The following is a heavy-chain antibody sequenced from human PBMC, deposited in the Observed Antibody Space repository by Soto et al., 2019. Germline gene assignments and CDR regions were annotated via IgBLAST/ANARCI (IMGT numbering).Heavy chain of an antibody. Sequence: ASVKVSCKASGYTLTSYYINWVRQATGQGLEWMGWMNPNSGNTCYAQKFQGRVTMTRNTSISTAYMELSSLRSEDTAVYYCASRVVVPAADWFDPWGQGTLVTVSS. CDR2: MNPNSGNT. D-gene: IGHD2-2*01. J-gene: IGHJ5*02. CDR3: ASRVVVPAADWFDP. CDR1: GYTLTSYY. V-gene: IGHV1-8*01.